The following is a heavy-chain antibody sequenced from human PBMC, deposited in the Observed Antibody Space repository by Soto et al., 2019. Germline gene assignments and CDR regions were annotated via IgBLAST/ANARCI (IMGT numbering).Heavy chain of an antibody. Sequence: SETLSLTCAVYGGSFSGYYWSWIRQPPGKGLEWIGEINHSGSTNYNPSLKSRVTISVDTSKNQFSLKLSSVTAADTAVYYCARGTPYYYDSSGYYNYWGQGTLVTVS. CDR1: GGSFSGYY. CDR2: INHSGST. D-gene: IGHD3-22*01. V-gene: IGHV4-34*01. J-gene: IGHJ4*02. CDR3: ARGTPYYYDSSGYYNY.